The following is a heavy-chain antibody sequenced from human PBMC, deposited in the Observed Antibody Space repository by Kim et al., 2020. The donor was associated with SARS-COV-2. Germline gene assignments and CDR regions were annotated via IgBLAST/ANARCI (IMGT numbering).Heavy chain of an antibody. CDR2: INHSGST. V-gene: IGHV4-34*01. CDR3: ARGGRKQQLERGY. J-gene: IGHJ4*02. Sequence: SETLSLTCAVYGGSFSGYYWSWIRQLPGKGLEWIGEINHSGSTNYNPSLESRVPISVDASTNQFSLKLSSVTAADTAVYYCARGGRKQQLERGYWGQGTLVTVSS. D-gene: IGHD6-13*01. CDR1: GGSFSGYY.